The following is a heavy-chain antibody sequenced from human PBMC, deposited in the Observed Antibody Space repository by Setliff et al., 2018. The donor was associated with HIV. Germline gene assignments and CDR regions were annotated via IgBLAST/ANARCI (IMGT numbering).Heavy chain of an antibody. V-gene: IGHV4-38-2*01. CDR1: GYSISSGYY. Sequence: SETLSLTCAVSGYSISSGYYWTWIRQPPGKGLEWLASISHVGKTFYNPSLRSRVTISVDTSNNQFFLHLNSVTAADTATYYCVRIRWFDLWGQGRLVTVSS. CDR3: VRIRWFDL. D-gene: IGHD3-3*02. J-gene: IGHJ5*02. CDR2: ISHVGKT.